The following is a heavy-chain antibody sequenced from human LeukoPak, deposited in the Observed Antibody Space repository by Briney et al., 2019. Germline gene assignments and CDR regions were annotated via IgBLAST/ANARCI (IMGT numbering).Heavy chain of an antibody. CDR2: INHSGST. V-gene: IGHV4-34*01. D-gene: IGHD3-16*01. Sequence: SGTLSLTCAVYGGSFSGYYWSWIRQPPGKGPEWIGEINHSGSTNYNPSLKSRVTISVDTSKNQFSLKLSSVTAADTAVYYCARHYGPWGQGTLVTVSS. CDR3: ARHYGP. J-gene: IGHJ4*02. CDR1: GGSFSGYY.